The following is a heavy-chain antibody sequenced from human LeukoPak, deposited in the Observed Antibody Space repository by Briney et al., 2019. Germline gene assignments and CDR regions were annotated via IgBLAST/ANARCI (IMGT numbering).Heavy chain of an antibody. J-gene: IGHJ5*02. CDR1: GFTFSDYY. Sequence: PGGSLRLSCTASGFTFSDYYMSWIRQAPVLGLDPLSYISVGGNTVSYAESVKGRFTISRDNAKNSVFLQIDGLRVEDTAMYYCARDRQFRLHDPWGQGILVTVSS. CDR2: ISVGGNTV. D-gene: IGHD3-16*01. V-gene: IGHV3-11*01. CDR3: ARDRQFRLHDP.